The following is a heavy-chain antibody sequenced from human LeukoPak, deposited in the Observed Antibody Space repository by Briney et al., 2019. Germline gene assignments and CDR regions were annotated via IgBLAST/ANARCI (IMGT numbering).Heavy chain of an antibody. CDR1: GFTFSSYG. CDR3: SGGDPNFDY. Sequence: GGSLRLSCAASGFTFSSYGMHWVRQAPGKGLEWVAVISYDGSNKYNADSVKGRFTISRDNSKNTLYLQMNSLRAEDTAVYYCSGGDPNFDYWGQGTLVTVSS. CDR2: ISYDGSNK. V-gene: IGHV3-30*03. D-gene: IGHD4-17*01. J-gene: IGHJ4*02.